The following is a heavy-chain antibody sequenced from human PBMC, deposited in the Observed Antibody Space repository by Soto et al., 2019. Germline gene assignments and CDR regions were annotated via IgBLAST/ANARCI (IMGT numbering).Heavy chain of an antibody. Sequence: EVQLVESGGGLVQPGGSLRLSCAVSGFTFSDHYLDWVRQAPGKGLEWVGRSTNKANSYTTEYAASVKGRFTISRDDSENSLYLQMNSLKTDDTAVYYCVRGFRSFDSWGQGTLVTVSS. J-gene: IGHJ5*01. CDR3: VRGFRSFDS. V-gene: IGHV3-72*01. CDR1: GFTFSDHY. CDR2: STNKANSYTT.